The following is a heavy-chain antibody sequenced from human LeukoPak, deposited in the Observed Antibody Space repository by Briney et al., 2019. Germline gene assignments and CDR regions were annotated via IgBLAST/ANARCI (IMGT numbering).Heavy chain of an antibody. Sequence: ASVKVSCKASGYTFTSYAMHWVRQAPGQRLEWMGWINAGNGNTKYSQKFQGRVTITRDTSASTAYMELSSLRPEDTAVYYCARAWGAIAVAGTWVGDYWGQGTLVTVSS. V-gene: IGHV1-3*01. CDR3: ARAWGAIAVAGTWVGDY. CDR1: GYTFTSYA. CDR2: INAGNGNT. D-gene: IGHD6-19*01. J-gene: IGHJ4*02.